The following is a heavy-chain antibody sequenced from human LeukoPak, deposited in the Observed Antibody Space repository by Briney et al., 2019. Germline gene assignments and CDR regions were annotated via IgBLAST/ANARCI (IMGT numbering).Heavy chain of an antibody. D-gene: IGHD1-7*01. J-gene: IGHJ4*02. V-gene: IGHV1-69*05. CDR1: GGTFSSYV. CDR3: VRDGGVCSITGTTPCY. Sequence: SVKVSCKASGGTFSSYVISWVRQAPGQGLEWMGGIIPIFGTANYAQKFQGRVTITTDESTSTAYMELSSLRSEDTAVYYCVRDGGVCSITGTTPCYWGQGTLVTVSS. CDR2: IIPIFGTA.